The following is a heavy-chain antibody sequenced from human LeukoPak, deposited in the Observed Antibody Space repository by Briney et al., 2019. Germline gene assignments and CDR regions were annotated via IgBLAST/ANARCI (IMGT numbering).Heavy chain of an antibody. CDR2: IYSSGST. V-gene: IGHV4-59*08. J-gene: IGHJ4*02. CDR3: ARHYDSGSYPLDF. CDR1: GGPIRGYF. Sequence: SETLSLTCTVSGGPIRGYFWSWIRQPPGKGLEWIGHIYSSGSTTYTPSLQGRVTISLDTSKNQFSLKLSSVTAADTAVYYCARHYDSGSYPLDFWGQGTLVTVSS. D-gene: IGHD3-10*01.